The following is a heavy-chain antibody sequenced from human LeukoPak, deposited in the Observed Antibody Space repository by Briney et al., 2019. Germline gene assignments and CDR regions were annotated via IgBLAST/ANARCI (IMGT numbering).Heavy chain of an antibody. CDR3: AKDQQQLVPSSLLDY. CDR2: ISYDGTKK. CDR1: GFTYSSYS. D-gene: IGHD6-13*01. V-gene: IGHV3-30*04. J-gene: IGHJ4*02. Sequence: GGSLRLSCAASGFTYSSYSMHWVRQAPGKGLEWVAVISYDGTKKYYADSVKGRFTISRDNSKNTLYLQMNSLRAEDTAVYYCAKDQQQLVPSSLLDYWGQGTLVTVSS.